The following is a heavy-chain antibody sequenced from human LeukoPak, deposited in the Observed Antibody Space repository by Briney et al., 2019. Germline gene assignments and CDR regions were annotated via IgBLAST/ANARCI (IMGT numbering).Heavy chain of an antibody. J-gene: IGHJ4*02. Sequence: PSETLSLTCTVSGGSISSYYWSWIRQPPGKGLEWIGYIYYSGSTNYNPSPKSRVTISVDTSKNQFSLKLSSVTAADTAVYYCARDRRDYYGSGSYPPPGHYFDYWGQGTLVTVSS. D-gene: IGHD3-10*01. CDR3: ARDRRDYYGSGSYPPPGHYFDY. V-gene: IGHV4-59*01. CDR1: GGSISSYY. CDR2: IYYSGST.